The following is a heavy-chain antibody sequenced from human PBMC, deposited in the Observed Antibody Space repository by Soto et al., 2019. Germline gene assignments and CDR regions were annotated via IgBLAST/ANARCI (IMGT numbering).Heavy chain of an antibody. J-gene: IGHJ3*02. Sequence: QVQLVESGGGLVKPGGSLRLSCAASGFTFSDYYMSWIRQAPGKGLEGVSYISSSGSTIYYADSVKGRFTISRDNAKNSLYLQMNSLRAEDTAVYYCARVSLITMIVYPSLDAFDIWGQGTMVTVSS. CDR2: ISSSGSTI. D-gene: IGHD3-22*01. V-gene: IGHV3-11*01. CDR3: ARVSLITMIVYPSLDAFDI. CDR1: GFTFSDYY.